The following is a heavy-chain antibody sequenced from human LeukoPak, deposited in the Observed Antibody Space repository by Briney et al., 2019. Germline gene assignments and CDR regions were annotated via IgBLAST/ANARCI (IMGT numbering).Heavy chain of an antibody. CDR2: ISSSSSYI. D-gene: IGHD6-19*01. Sequence: GGSLRLSCAASGFTLSSYSMNWVRQAPGMGLEWVSSISSSSSYIYYADSVKGRFTISRDNAKNSLYLQMNSLRAEDTAVYYCARDRAVAGPDYYYYYMDVWGKGTTVTVSS. CDR1: GFTLSSYS. V-gene: IGHV3-21*01. CDR3: ARDRAVAGPDYYYYYMDV. J-gene: IGHJ6*03.